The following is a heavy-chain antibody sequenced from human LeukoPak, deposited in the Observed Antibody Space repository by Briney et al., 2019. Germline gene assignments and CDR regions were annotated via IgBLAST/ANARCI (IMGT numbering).Heavy chain of an antibody. CDR2: ISGHCGST. J-gene: IGHJ4*02. Sequence: GRSLRLSCAASGYTFSSYAMSWVRHAPRKGLEWVLAISGHCGSTYNADSVKGRFTISRDNSKNTLYLQMNSLRAEDTAVYYCAKFGNAPGSYSGSCSGTFLFDYWGQGTLVTVSS. CDR1: GYTFSSYA. CDR3: AKFGNAPGSYSGSCSGTFLFDY. D-gene: IGHD1-26*01. V-gene: IGHV3-23*01.